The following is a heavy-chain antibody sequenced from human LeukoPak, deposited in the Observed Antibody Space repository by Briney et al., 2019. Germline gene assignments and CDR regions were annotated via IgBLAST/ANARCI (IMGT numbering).Heavy chain of an antibody. D-gene: IGHD3-10*01. CDR1: GYTFTGYY. J-gene: IGHJ3*02. V-gene: IGHV1-2*02. CDR2: INPNSGGT. CDR3: DGSGSYGVLNAFDI. Sequence: ASVKVSCKASGYTFTGYYMHWVRQAPGQGLEGMGWINPNSGGTNYAQKFQGRVTMTRDTSISTAYMELSRLRYEDTAVYYCDGSGSYGVLNAFDIWGQGTMVTVSS.